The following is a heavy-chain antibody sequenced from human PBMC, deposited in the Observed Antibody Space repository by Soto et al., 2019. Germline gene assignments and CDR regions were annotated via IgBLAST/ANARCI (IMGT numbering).Heavy chain of an antibody. D-gene: IGHD1-1*01. V-gene: IGHV3-11*06. CDR3: ATGHWQLDC. Sequence: QVQLVESGGGLVKPGGSLRLSCAASGFTFSDYYMSWIRQAPGKGLEWVSFIDTRSSYISYADSVKGRFTISRDNAKNSLYLQMNSLRAEDTAVYYCATGHWQLDCWGHGTLVIVSS. CDR2: IDTRSSYI. CDR1: GFTFSDYY. J-gene: IGHJ4*01.